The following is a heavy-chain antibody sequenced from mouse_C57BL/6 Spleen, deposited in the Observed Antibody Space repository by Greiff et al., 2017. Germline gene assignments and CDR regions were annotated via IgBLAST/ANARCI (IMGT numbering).Heavy chain of an antibody. CDR1: GYTFTDYY. CDR2: INPNNGGT. V-gene: IGHV1-26*01. J-gene: IGHJ1*03. D-gene: IGHD1-1*01. CDR3: ARGGTTVVPDVDV. Sequence: EVQLQQSGPELVKPGASVKISCKASGYTFTDYYMNWVKQSHGKSLEWIGDINPNNGGTSYNQKFKGKATLTVDKSSSTAYMELRSLTSEDSAVYYCARGGTTVVPDVDVWGTGTTVTVSS.